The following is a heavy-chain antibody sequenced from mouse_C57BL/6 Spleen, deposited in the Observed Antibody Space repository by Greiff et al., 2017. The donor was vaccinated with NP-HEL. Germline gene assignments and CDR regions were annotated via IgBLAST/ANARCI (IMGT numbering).Heavy chain of an antibody. CDR2: IHPNSGST. CDR3: ARSASFTTVVATFHWYFDV. J-gene: IGHJ1*03. V-gene: IGHV1-64*01. Sequence: QVQLQQPGAELVKPGASVKLSCKASGYTFTSYWMHWVKQRPGQGLEWIGMIHPNSGSTNYNEKFKSKATLTVDKSSSTAYMQLSSLTSEDSAFYYCARSASFTTVVATFHWYFDVWGTGTTVTVSS. D-gene: IGHD1-1*01. CDR1: GYTFTSYW.